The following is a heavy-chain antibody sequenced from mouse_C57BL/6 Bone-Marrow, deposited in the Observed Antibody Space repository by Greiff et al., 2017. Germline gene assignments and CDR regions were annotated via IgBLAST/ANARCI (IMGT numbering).Heavy chain of an antibody. CDR1: GYSITSGYY. CDR3: ARGHYYGSSFHYYAMDY. Sequence: VQLQQSGPGLVKPSQSLSLSCSVTGYSITSGYYWNWIRQFPGNKLEWIGYISYDGSNNYDPSLKNRISITRDTSKNQIFLKLNSVTTEDTATDYCARGHYYGSSFHYYAMDYWGQGTSVTVSS. J-gene: IGHJ4*01. CDR2: ISYDGSN. V-gene: IGHV3-6*01. D-gene: IGHD1-1*01.